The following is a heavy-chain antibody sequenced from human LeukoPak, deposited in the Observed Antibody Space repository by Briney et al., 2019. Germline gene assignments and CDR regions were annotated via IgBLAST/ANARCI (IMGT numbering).Heavy chain of an antibody. Sequence: PSETLSLTCTVSGGSISSYYWSWIRQPPGKGLELIGYIYYRGSTNYNPSLKSRVTISVDTSKNQFSLKLTSVTAADTAVYYCASSATINWLDYWGQGTLVTVSS. CDR3: ASSATINWLDY. D-gene: IGHD6-25*01. J-gene: IGHJ5*01. CDR2: IYYRGST. V-gene: IGHV4-59*01. CDR1: GGSISSYY.